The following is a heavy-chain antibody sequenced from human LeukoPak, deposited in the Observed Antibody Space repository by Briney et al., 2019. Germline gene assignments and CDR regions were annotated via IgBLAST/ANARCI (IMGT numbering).Heavy chain of an antibody. CDR1: GYTFTDHY. D-gene: IGHD2-2*02. J-gene: IGHJ5*02. Sequence: GTSVKVSCKASGYTFTDHYMHWVRQAPGQGLEWMGWMNSNSGAPNYAQKFQGRVTMTRDTSISTAYMELSGLRSDDTAVYYCARGFRLSAIEDWFDPWGQGTLVTVSS. V-gene: IGHV1-2*02. CDR2: MNSNSGAP. CDR3: ARGFRLSAIEDWFDP.